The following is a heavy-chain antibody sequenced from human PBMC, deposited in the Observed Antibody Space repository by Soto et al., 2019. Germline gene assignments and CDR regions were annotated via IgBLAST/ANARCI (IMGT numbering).Heavy chain of an antibody. CDR1: GFTFSSYV. J-gene: IGHJ1*01. Sequence: QAQLVESGGAVVQPGRSLRLSCAASGFTFSSYVFHWVRQTPGKGLEWVGLISHDGKNKQHADSVKDRFTISRDDSRRELHLEMSSLREEDTALYYCAREDESSGYAGTFHHWGQGTVVTVSP. CDR3: AREDESSGYAGTFHH. CDR2: ISHDGKNK. D-gene: IGHD3-22*01. V-gene: IGHV3-30*04.